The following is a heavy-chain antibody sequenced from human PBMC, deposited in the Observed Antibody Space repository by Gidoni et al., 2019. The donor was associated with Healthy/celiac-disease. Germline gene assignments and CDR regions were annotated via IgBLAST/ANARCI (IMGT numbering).Heavy chain of an antibody. CDR2: IDPRESYT. CDR3: ARRGRLRESRY. J-gene: IGHJ4*02. D-gene: IGHD5-18*01. CDR1: VYSFTSYW. Sequence: EVQLVQSGAEVKKPGESLRISCQGSVYSFTSYWISWVRQMPGKGLEWMGRIDPRESYTNYSPSFQGHVTISADKSISTAYLQWSSLKASDTARYYCARRGRLRESRYWGKGTLVTVSS. V-gene: IGHV5-10-1*01.